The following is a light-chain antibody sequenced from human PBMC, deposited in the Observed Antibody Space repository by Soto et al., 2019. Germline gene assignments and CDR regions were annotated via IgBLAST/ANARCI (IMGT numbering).Light chain of an antibody. J-gene: IGKJ4*01. CDR3: QESYTTPLT. V-gene: IGKV1-39*01. Sequence: DIQMTQSPSSLSASVGDRVTITCRASQSISSYLNWYQQKPGKAPKILIHSASTLESGVPSRFSGGGSGTEFNFTISSLQREDSATYYCQESYTTPLTFGGGTKVDIK. CDR1: QSISSY. CDR2: SAS.